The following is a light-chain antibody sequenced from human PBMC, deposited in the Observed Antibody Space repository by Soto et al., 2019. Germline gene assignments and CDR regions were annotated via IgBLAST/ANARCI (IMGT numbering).Light chain of an antibody. J-gene: IGKJ5*01. CDR3: QQRRSWPQTIT. Sequence: IHMTQSPSSLSASVGDRVTITSRASQSVSSDLNWYQQKAGKATKLLIYAASSLQSGVPSRFSGSGSGTEFTLTISSLEPEDFAVYYCQQRRSWPQTITFGQGTRLEIK. CDR2: AAS. CDR1: QSVSSD. V-gene: IGKV1-39*01.